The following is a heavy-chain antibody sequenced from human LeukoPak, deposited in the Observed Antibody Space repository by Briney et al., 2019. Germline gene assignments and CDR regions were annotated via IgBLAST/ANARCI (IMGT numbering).Heavy chain of an antibody. V-gene: IGHV1-3*01. J-gene: IGHJ4*02. D-gene: IGHD3-10*01. CDR3: ARLTAYYGSGKGDY. CDR2: INAGNGST. Sequence: ASVKVSCKASGYTFTSYAMHWVRQAPGQRLEWMGWINAGNGSTKYSQKFQGRVTITRDTSASTAYMELSSLRSEDTAVYYCARLTAYYGSGKGDYWGQGTLVTVSS. CDR1: GYTFTSYA.